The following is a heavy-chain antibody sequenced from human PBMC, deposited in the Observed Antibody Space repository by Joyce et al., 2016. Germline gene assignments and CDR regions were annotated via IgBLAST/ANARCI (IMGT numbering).Heavy chain of an antibody. V-gene: IGHV3-7*01. CDR3: ARGKAFDV. CDR1: GFTFSGNS. Sequence: EVQLVESGGGLVQPGGSLRLSCAASGFTFSGNSMSWLRQATGGGLEWVANIKQDGRAVYYLDSVKGRFTVSRDNARSLVHLQMVSLRVEDTALYYCARGKAFDVWGQGTMVTVSS. CDR2: IKQDGRAV. J-gene: IGHJ3*01.